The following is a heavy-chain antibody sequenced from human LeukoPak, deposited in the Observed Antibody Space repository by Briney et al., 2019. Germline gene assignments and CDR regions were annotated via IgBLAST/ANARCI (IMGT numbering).Heavy chain of an antibody. Sequence: PGGSLRLSCAASGFTFSSYGMHWVRQAPGKGLEWVAVISYDGSNKYYADSVKGRFTISRDNSKNTLYLQMNSLRAEDTAVYYCAKGQVRILYYYYGMDVWGQGTTVTVSS. V-gene: IGHV3-30*18. CDR2: ISYDGSNK. D-gene: IGHD1-1*01. J-gene: IGHJ6*02. CDR3: AKGQVRILYYYYGMDV. CDR1: GFTFSSYG.